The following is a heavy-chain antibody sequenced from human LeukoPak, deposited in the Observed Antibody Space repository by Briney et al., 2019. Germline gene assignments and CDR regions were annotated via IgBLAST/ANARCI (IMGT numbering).Heavy chain of an antibody. CDR3: ARGTHYDFWSGYYGMDV. V-gene: IGHV4-4*02. D-gene: IGHD3-3*01. CDR2: IYYSGST. CDR1: GGSISSSNW. J-gene: IGHJ6*02. Sequence: SETLSLTCAVSGGSISSSNWWSWVRQPPGKGLEWIGYIYYSGSTNYNPSLKSRVTISVDTSKNQFSLKLSSVTAADTAVYYCARGTHYDFWSGYYGMDVWGQGTTVTVSS.